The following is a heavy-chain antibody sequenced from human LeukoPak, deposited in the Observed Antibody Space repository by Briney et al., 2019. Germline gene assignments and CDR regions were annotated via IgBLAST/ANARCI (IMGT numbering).Heavy chain of an antibody. Sequence: SETLSLTCAVYGGSFSGYYWDWIRQPPGKGLEWIGEINHSGSPNYNPSLKSRVTISVDTSKNQFSLKLSSVTAADTAVYYCARGRVYYAPFDYWGQGTLVTVSS. CDR3: ARGRVYYAPFDY. D-gene: IGHD3-10*01. CDR2: INHSGSP. V-gene: IGHV4-34*01. CDR1: GGSFSGYY. J-gene: IGHJ4*02.